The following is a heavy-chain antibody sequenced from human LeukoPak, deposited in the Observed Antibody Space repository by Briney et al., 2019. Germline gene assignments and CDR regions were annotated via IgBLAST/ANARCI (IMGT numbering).Heavy chain of an antibody. CDR3: ARGPYDSSGYYYPPDAFDI. V-gene: IGHV3-74*01. CDR2: INSDGSST. J-gene: IGHJ3*02. Sequence: GGSLRLSCAASGFTFSSYWMHWVRQAPGKGLVWVSRINSDGSSTSYADSVKGRFTISRDNAKSTLYLQMNSLRAEDTAVYYCARGPYDSSGYYYPPDAFDIWGQGTMVTVSS. D-gene: IGHD3-22*01. CDR1: GFTFSSYW.